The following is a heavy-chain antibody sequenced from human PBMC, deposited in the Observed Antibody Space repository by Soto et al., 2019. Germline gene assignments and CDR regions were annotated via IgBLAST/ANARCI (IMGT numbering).Heavy chain of an antibody. D-gene: IGHD2-15*01. J-gene: IGHJ3*02. CDR2: ISGSGGST. CDR1: GFTFSSYA. V-gene: IGHV3-23*01. CDR3: AKDDIVVVVAAGTYDAFDI. Sequence: GGSLRLSCAASGFTFSSYAMSWVRQAPGKGLEWVSAISGSGGSTYYADSVKGRFTISRDNSKNTLYLQMNSLRAEDTAVYYCAKDDIVVVVAAGTYDAFDIWGQGTMVTVSS.